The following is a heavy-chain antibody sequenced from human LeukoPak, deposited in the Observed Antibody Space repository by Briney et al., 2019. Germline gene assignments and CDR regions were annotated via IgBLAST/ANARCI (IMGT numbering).Heavy chain of an antibody. V-gene: IGHV4-30-4*08. J-gene: IGHJ5*02. Sequence: PSETLSLTCTVSGGSISSGDYYWSWIRQPPGKGLEWIGYIYYSGSTYYNPSLKSRVTISVDTSKNQFSLKLSSVTAADTAVYYCARVPPYDFWSGPNWFDPWGQGTLVTVSS. CDR3: ARVPPYDFWSGPNWFDP. D-gene: IGHD3-3*01. CDR2: IYYSGST. CDR1: GGSISSGDYY.